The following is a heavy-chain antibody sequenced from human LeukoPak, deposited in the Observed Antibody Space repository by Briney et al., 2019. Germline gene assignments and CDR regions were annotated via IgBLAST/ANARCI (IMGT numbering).Heavy chain of an antibody. Sequence: PSETPSLTCTVSGGSISSSGYYWIWIRQHPGKGLEWIGYIYYSGSTYYNPSLKSRVTISVDTSKNQFSLKLSSVTAADTAVYYCARAASGGNSRTAFDIWGQGTMVTVSS. D-gene: IGHD4-23*01. J-gene: IGHJ3*02. CDR2: IYYSGST. CDR1: GGSISSSGYY. V-gene: IGHV4-31*03. CDR3: ARAASGGNSRTAFDI.